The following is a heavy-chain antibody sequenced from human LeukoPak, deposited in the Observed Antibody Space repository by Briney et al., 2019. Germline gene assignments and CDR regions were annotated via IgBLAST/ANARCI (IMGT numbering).Heavy chain of an antibody. V-gene: IGHV4-59*01. Sequence: SETLSLTCTVSGGSISSYYWSWIRQPPGKGLEWIGYIYYSGSTNYNPSLKSRVTTSVDTSKNQFSLKLSSVTAADTAVYYCARQLYDAFDIWGQGTMVTVSS. CDR3: ARQLYDAFDI. D-gene: IGHD2-2*01. CDR2: IYYSGST. CDR1: GGSISSYY. J-gene: IGHJ3*02.